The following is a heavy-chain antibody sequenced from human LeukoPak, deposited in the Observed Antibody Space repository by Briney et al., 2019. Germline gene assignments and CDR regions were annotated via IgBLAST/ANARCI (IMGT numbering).Heavy chain of an antibody. CDR3: ARGVGYDILYGYGMDV. Sequence: ASVKVSCKASGYTLTSYDINWVRQATGQGLEWMGWMNPNSGNTGYAQKFQGRVTMTRNTSINTAYMELSSLRSEDTAVYYCARGVGYDILYGYGMDVWGQGTTVTVSS. CDR1: GYTLTSYD. D-gene: IGHD3-9*01. V-gene: IGHV1-8*01. CDR2: MNPNSGNT. J-gene: IGHJ6*02.